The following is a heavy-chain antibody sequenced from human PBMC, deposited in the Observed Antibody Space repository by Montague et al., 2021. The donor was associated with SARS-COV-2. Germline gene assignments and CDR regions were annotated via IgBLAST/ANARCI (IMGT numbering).Heavy chain of an antibody. V-gene: IGHV3-23*03. CDR1: GFTLSSHA. Sequence: SLRLSCAASGFTLSSHAVSWVRQAPGKGLEWVSVMYSGGTGTQYADPVKGRFTISRGNSKNTLFLQMNGLRAEDTAVYFCAYGSRNYAILDHWGQGTLVTVSS. D-gene: IGHD3-10*01. CDR3: AYGSRNYAILDH. CDR2: MYSGGTGT. J-gene: IGHJ4*02.